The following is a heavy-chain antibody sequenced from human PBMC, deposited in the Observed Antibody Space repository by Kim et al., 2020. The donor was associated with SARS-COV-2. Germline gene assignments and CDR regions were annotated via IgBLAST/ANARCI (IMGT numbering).Heavy chain of an antibody. D-gene: IGHD6-13*01. CDR2: ISHSGNT. Sequence: SETLSLTCTVSSSSIGSGYYWGWIRQPPGRGLEWIGSISHSGNTYYNPSLQSRITISVDTSKKQFSLKLSSVTAADTAVYYCARKVVSGWCNFDVWGQG. J-gene: IGHJ3*01. CDR1: SSSIGSGYY. V-gene: IGHV4-38-2*02. CDR3: ARKVVSGWCNFDV.